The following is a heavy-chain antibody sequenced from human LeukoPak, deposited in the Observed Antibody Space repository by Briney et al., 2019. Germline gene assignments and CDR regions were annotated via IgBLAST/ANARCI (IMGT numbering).Heavy chain of an antibody. CDR1: GGSISSHY. V-gene: IGHV4-59*11. J-gene: IGHJ6*03. Sequence: SETLSLTCTVSGGSISSHYWSWIRQPPGKGLEWIGYIYYSGSTNYNPSLKSRVTISVDTSKNQFSLKLSSVTAADTAVYYCARTVGSYYYYYYMDVWGKGTTVTVSS. CDR2: IYYSGST. CDR3: ARTVGSYYYYYYMDV. D-gene: IGHD4-23*01.